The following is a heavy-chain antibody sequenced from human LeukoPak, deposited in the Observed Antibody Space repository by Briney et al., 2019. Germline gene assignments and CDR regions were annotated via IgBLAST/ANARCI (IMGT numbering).Heavy chain of an antibody. CDR3: ARSFGELWPSFDY. D-gene: IGHD3-16*01. J-gene: IGHJ4*02. CDR2: IYHSGST. Sequence: SSETLSLTCAVSGGSISSGGYSWSWIRQPPGKGLEWIGYIYHSGSTFYNPSLKSRVTISVDRSKNQFSLRLSSVTAADTAVYYCARSFGELWPSFDYWGQGTLVTVSS. CDR1: GGSISSGGYS. V-gene: IGHV4-30-2*01.